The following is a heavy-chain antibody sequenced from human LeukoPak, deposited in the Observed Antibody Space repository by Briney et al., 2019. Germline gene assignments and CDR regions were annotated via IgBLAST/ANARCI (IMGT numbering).Heavy chain of an antibody. V-gene: IGHV3-7*01. J-gene: IGHJ5*02. Sequence: GGSLRLSCAASGFTFSNYGMHWVRQAPGKGLEWVANIKQDGSEKYYVDSVKGRFTISRDNAKNSLYLQMNSLRAEDTAVYYCARDDCSSISCYHNWFDPWGQGTLVTVSS. CDR3: ARDDCSSISCYHNWFDP. CDR1: GFTFSNYG. CDR2: IKQDGSEK. D-gene: IGHD2-2*01.